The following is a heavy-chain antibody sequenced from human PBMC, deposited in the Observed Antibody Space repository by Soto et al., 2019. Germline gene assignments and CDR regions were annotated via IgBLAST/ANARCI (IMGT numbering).Heavy chain of an antibody. CDR3: TRDPALGLFDY. CDR2: INSDGSST. D-gene: IGHD7-27*01. Sequence: EVQLVESGGGLVQPGGSLRLSCAASGFTFTSYWMHWVRQAPGKGLVWVSRINSDGSSTNYAGSVKGRFTISRDNAKNTLYLQMNSLRAEDTAVYSCTRDPALGLFDYWGQGTLVTVSS. CDR1: GFTFTSYW. J-gene: IGHJ4*02. V-gene: IGHV3-74*01.